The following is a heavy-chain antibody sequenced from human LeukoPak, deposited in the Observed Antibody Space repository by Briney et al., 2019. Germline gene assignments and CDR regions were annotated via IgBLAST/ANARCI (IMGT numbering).Heavy chain of an antibody. D-gene: IGHD3-10*01. CDR2: IYYSGST. V-gene: IGHV4-39*01. Sequence: SETLSLTCTVSGGSISSSSYYWGWIRQPPGKGLEWIGSIYYSGSTYYNPSLKSRVTISVDTSKNQFSLKLSSVTAADTAVYYCARHGSGGEGDYWGRGTLVTVSS. J-gene: IGHJ4*02. CDR1: GGSISSSSYY. CDR3: ARHGSGGEGDY.